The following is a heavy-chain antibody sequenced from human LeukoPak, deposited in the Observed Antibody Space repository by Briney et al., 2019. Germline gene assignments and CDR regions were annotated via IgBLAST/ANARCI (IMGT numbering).Heavy chain of an antibody. V-gene: IGHV3-7*01. CDR3: ARGWVADQYDSSGYYQRPAFAY. CDR2: IEQGGSEK. Sequence: GGSLRLSCAASGFTFTHYWMTWVRQAPGKGLEWAANIEQGGSEKYYVDSVKGRFTISRDNAKNSVYLQMNSLRAEDTAVYYCARGWVADQYDSSGYYQRPAFAYWGQGTLVTVSS. CDR1: GFTFTHYW. J-gene: IGHJ4*02. D-gene: IGHD3-22*01.